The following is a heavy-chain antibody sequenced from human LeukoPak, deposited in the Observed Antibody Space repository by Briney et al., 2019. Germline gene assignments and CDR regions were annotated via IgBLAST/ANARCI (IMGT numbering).Heavy chain of an antibody. CDR1: GGSISTSYW. V-gene: IGHV4-4*02. D-gene: IGHD3-10*01. Sequence: SGTLSLTCAVSGGSISTSYWWSWVRQPPGKGLEWIGEIYHSGSTNYNSSFKSRVTISVDKSKNQFSLKLSSVTAADTAVYYCARGGTGSYCPFEYWGQGTLVTVSS. J-gene: IGHJ4*02. CDR2: IYHSGST. CDR3: ARGGTGSYCPFEY.